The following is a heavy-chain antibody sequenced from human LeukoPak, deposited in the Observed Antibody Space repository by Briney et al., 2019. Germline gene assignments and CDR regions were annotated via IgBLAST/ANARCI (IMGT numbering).Heavy chain of an antibody. V-gene: IGHV4-39*07. J-gene: IGHJ5*02. CDR1: GGSFTGTTSY. CDR2: IYHSGNT. D-gene: IGHD6-19*01. Sequence: PSETLSLTCTVSGGSFTGTTSYWGWIRQPPGKGLEWIGTIYHSGNTYYNPSLKSRVTISVDTSKNQFSLKLSSVTAADTAVYYCARDSIAVAATPKRWFDPWGQGTLVTVSS. CDR3: ARDSIAVAATPKRWFDP.